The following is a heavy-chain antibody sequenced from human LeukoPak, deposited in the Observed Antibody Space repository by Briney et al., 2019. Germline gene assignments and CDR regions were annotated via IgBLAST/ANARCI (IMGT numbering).Heavy chain of an antibody. Sequence: GGSLRLSCAASGFTFSSYSMNWVRQAPGKGLEWVSYISSSSSTIYYADSVKGRFTISRDNAKNSLYLQMNSLRAEDTAVYYCARDGVGGYCSGGSCSNWFDPWGQGTLVTVSS. V-gene: IGHV3-48*04. CDR2: ISSSSSTI. J-gene: IGHJ5*02. D-gene: IGHD2-15*01. CDR3: ARDGVGGYCSGGSCSNWFDP. CDR1: GFTFSSYS.